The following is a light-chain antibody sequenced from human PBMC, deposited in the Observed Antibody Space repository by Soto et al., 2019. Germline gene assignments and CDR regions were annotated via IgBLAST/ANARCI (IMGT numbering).Light chain of an antibody. V-gene: IGKV1-16*01. CDR1: QDISNY. CDR3: QHYHSYPVT. J-gene: IGKJ5*01. Sequence: DLHMTQSPSSLSASVGDRVTITCRASQDISNYVAWFQQKPGKAPKSLIYATSTLLSGVPSRFSGSGSGTDFTLTINSLQPEDSATYYCQHYHSYPVTFGQGTRLEIK. CDR2: ATS.